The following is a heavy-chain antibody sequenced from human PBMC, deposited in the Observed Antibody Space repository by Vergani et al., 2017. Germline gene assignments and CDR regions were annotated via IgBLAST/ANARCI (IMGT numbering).Heavy chain of an antibody. CDR1: GFSLTNPTLG. D-gene: IGHD6-19*01. J-gene: IGHJ6*02. Sequence: QVTLKESGPVVVKPTETLTLTCTVSGFSLTNPTLGVSWIRQSPGKALEWLAHIFSNGAKSYTTSLRSRLTISRDTSKSQVVLTMTNMDPVDTATYFCARIPVIAVSDKFFYHNGMDVRGQGTTVTVSS. V-gene: IGHV2-26*01. CDR3: ARIPVIAVSDKFFYHNGMDV. CDR2: IFSNGAK.